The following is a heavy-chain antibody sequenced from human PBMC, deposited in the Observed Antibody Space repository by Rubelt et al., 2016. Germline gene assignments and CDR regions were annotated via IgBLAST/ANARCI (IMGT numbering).Heavy chain of an antibody. CDR3: TTDRYYYDSSGFPWFDP. CDR1: GFTFSNAW. J-gene: IGHJ5*02. D-gene: IGHD3-22*01. V-gene: IGHV3-15*01. Sequence: SLRLSCAASGFTFSNAWMSWVRQAPGKGLEWVGRIKSKTDGGTTDYAAPVKGRFTISRDDSKNTLYLQVNSLKTEDTAVYYCTTDRYYYDSSGFPWFDPWGQGTLVTVSS. CDR2: IKSKTDGGTT.